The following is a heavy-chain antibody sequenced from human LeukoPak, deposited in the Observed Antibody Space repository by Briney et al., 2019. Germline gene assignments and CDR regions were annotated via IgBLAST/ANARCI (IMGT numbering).Heavy chain of an antibody. Sequence: AAVKVSCKASGYTFTGYYMHWVRRAPGQGLEWMGWINPNSGGTNYAQKFQRRVTLTRDTSIRTAYMELSRQRSDDTAVYYCARINKRDGPNSGLAYWGQRTMVADSS. CDR1: GYTFTGYY. CDR2: INPNSGGT. CDR3: ARINKRDGPNSGLAY. V-gene: IGHV1-2*02. J-gene: IGHJ4*02. D-gene: IGHD5-24*01.